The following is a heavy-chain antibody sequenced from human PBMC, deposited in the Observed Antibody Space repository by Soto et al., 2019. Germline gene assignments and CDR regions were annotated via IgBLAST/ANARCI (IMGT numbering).Heavy chain of an antibody. CDR2: FDPEDGET. CDR1: GYTLTELS. D-gene: IGHD6-13*01. J-gene: IGHJ4*02. Sequence: ASVKVSCKVSGYTLTELSMHWVRQAPGKGLDWMGGFDPEDGETIYAQKFQGRVTMAEDTSTDTAYMELSSLRSEDTAVYYCATEAEAAHRFDYWGQGTLVTVSS. CDR3: ATEAEAAHRFDY. V-gene: IGHV1-24*01.